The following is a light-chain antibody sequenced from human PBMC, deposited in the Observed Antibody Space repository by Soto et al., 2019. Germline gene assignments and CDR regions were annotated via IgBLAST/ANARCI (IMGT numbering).Light chain of an antibody. V-gene: IGKV3-15*01. CDR2: VAS. Sequence: EIVMTQSPATLSVSPGERATLSCRASQSVGSNLAWYQQKPGQSPRLLIYVASTRATGIPARFSGSGSGTEFTLTISSLQSEDFAVYYCQQYNKWPQTFGQGTRWIS. CDR3: QQYNKWPQT. J-gene: IGKJ1*01. CDR1: QSVGSN.